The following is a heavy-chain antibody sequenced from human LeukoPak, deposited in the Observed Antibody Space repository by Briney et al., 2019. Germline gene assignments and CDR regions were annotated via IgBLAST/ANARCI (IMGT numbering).Heavy chain of an antibody. V-gene: IGHV4-4*07. CDR3: ARGYSNGYVDY. D-gene: IGHD5-18*01. Sequence: PSETLSLTCIVSGGSINYYYWSWIRQVAGKGLEWTGRIYTSGSTNYNPSLKSRITMSVDTSKNQFSLKLSSVTAADTAVYYRARGYSNGYVDYWGQGTLVTVSS. CDR2: IYTSGST. CDR1: GGSINYYY. J-gene: IGHJ4*02.